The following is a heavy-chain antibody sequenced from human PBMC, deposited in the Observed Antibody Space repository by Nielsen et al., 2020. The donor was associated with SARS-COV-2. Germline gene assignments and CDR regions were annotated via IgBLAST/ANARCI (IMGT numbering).Heavy chain of an antibody. CDR1: GGSISSYY. CDR2: IYYSGST. Sequence: SETLSLTCTVSGGSISSYYWRWIRQPPGKGLEWIGYIYYSGSTYYNPSLKSRVTISVDTSKNQFSLKLSSVTAADTALYYCARERVGGITIFGVVTRYGMDVWGQGTTVTVSS. D-gene: IGHD3-3*01. CDR3: ARERVGGITIFGVVTRYGMDV. V-gene: IGHV4-30-4*01. J-gene: IGHJ6*02.